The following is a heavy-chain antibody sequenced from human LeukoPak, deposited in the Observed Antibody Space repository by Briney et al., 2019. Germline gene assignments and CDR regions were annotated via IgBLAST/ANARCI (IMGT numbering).Heavy chain of an antibody. Sequence: GASVKVSCKASGYTFIGYYLHWVRQAPGQGREWMGWINPNRGDTNYVHKVQGRVTMTGDTSISTAFMELSSLRSDDTAVYYCATIVVPAAIGVFAFDVWGPGTLVTVS. D-gene: IGHD2-2*01. CDR2: INPNRGDT. V-gene: IGHV1-2*07. CDR1: GYTFIGYY. J-gene: IGHJ3*01. CDR3: ATIVVPAAIGVFAFDV.